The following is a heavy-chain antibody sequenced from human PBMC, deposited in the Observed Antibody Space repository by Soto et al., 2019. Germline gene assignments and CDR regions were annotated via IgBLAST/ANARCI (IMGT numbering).Heavy chain of an antibody. CDR2: IGTSSSNI. Sequence: EVQLVESGGGLVQPGGSLRLSCAASGFSFSYYGMNWVRQAPGKGLEWASYIGTSSSNIYYADSVKGRFTISRDNAKNSLSLQMNSLRAADTAVYYCARETSTGNYYMDVWGKGTTVTVSS. CDR3: ARETSTGNYYMDV. D-gene: IGHD2-2*01. J-gene: IGHJ6*03. CDR1: GFSFSYYG. V-gene: IGHV3-48*01.